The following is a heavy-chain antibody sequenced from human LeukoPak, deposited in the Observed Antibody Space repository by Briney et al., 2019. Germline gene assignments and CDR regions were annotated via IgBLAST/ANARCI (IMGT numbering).Heavy chain of an antibody. D-gene: IGHD2-21*02. V-gene: IGHV3-7*01. CDR1: GFTFSSYG. CDR3: ARDMTEYYYYYMDV. CDR2: IKQDGSEK. Sequence: PGGSLRLSCAASGFTFSSYGMSWVRQAPGKGLEWVANIKQDGSEKYYVDSVKGRFTISRDNAKNSLYLQMNSLRAEDTAVYYCARDMTEYYYYYMDVWGKGTTVTVSS. J-gene: IGHJ6*03.